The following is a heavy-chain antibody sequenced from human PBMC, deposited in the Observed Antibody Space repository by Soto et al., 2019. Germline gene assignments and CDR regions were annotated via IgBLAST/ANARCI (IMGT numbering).Heavy chain of an antibody. CDR1: GYTFTSYG. V-gene: IGHV1-18*01. D-gene: IGHD3-10*01. CDR2: ISAYNGNT. J-gene: IGHJ4*01. CDR3: ARDSYYGSWGYFGY. Sequence: QVQLVQSGAEVKKPGASVKVSCKASGYTFTSYGISWVRQAPGQGLEWMGWISAYNGNTNYAQKLQGRVTMTTDTTTSTAYIEVRRLRSDDTAVYYCARDSYYGSWGYFGYWGQGALVTVSS.